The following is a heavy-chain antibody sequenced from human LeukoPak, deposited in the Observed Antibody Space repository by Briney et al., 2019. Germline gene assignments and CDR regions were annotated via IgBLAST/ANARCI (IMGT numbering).Heavy chain of an antibody. CDR2: ISGSGVST. CDR1: GFTVSSNY. Sequence: PGGSLRLSCEVSGFTVSSNYMSWVRQAPGKGLEWVSAISGSGVSTYYADSVKGRFTISRDNSKNTLYLQMNSLRAEDTAVYYCAKDCSSTSCPTSDYWGQGTLVTVSS. D-gene: IGHD2-2*01. J-gene: IGHJ4*02. CDR3: AKDCSSTSCPTSDY. V-gene: IGHV3-23*01.